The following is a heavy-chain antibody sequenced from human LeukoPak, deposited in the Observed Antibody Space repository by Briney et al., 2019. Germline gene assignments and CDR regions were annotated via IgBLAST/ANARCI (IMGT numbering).Heavy chain of an antibody. V-gene: IGHV1-18*01. Sequence: ASVKVSCKASGGTFSSYAISWVRQAPGQGLEWMGWISAYNGNTNYAQKLQGRVTMTTDTSTSTAYMELRSLRSDDTAVYYCARGKSEVLRFLEWLLPYDYWGQGTLVTVSS. CDR1: GGTFSSYA. J-gene: IGHJ4*02. CDR3: ARGKSEVLRFLEWLLPYDY. CDR2: ISAYNGNT. D-gene: IGHD3-3*01.